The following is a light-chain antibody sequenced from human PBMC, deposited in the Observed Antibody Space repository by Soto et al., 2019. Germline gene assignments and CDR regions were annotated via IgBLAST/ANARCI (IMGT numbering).Light chain of an antibody. CDR1: RSDVGGYNF. V-gene: IGLV2-14*01. CDR3: SSYTRTNTLV. J-gene: IGLJ2*01. CDR2: DVT. Sequence: QSALTQPASVPGSPGQSITISCTGTRSDVGGYNFVSWYQQHPGKVPKLLIYDVTHRPSGVSNRFSASKSANTASLTISGLQAEDEADYYCSSYTRTNTLVFGGGTKLTVL.